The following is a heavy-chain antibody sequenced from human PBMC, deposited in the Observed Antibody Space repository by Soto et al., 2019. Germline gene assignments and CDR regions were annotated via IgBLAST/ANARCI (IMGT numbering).Heavy chain of an antibody. J-gene: IGHJ4*02. Sequence: ASVKVSCKALGYSFTSYYSNWMRHATGQGLEWMGWMNPNSGNTGYAQKFQGRVTMTMNTSISTAYMELSSLRSEDTAVYYCAREVSIAEAGTPSDYWGQGTMVTVSS. CDR2: MNPNSGNT. D-gene: IGHD6-13*01. V-gene: IGHV1-8*01. CDR1: GYSFTSYY. CDR3: AREVSIAEAGTPSDY.